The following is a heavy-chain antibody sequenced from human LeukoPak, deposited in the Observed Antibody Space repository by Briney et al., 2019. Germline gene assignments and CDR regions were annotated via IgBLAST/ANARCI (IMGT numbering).Heavy chain of an antibody. CDR1: GFTFSSYS. J-gene: IGHJ4*02. CDR2: IKSKTDGGTT. Sequence: PGGPLRLSCEASGFTFSSYSMFGARHSPGEAVESFVRIKSKTDGGTTDYAAPVKGRFTISRDDSKNTLYLQMNSLKAEDAAVYYCTTLNDGSCPNWGQGTLVTVSS. D-gene: IGHD2-15*01. V-gene: IGHV3-15*01. CDR3: TTLNDGSCPN.